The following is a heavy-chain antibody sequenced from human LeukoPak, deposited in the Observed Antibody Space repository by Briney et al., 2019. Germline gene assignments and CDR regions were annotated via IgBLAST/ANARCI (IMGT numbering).Heavy chain of an antibody. J-gene: IGHJ4*02. Sequence: PGRSLRLSCAASGFTFSSYGMHWVRQAPGKGLEWVTVISYDGSNKYYADSVKGRFTISRDNSKNTLYLQMNSLRAEDTAVYYCAKDLFGYGSGTPFDYWGQGTLVTVSS. CDR2: ISYDGSNK. CDR3: AKDLFGYGSGTPFDY. D-gene: IGHD3-10*01. CDR1: GFTFSSYG. V-gene: IGHV3-30*18.